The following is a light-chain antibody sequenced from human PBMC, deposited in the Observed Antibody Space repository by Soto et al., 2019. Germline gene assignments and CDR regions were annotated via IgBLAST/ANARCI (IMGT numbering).Light chain of an antibody. CDR2: EVS. V-gene: IGLV2-23*02. Sequence: LTQPASVSGSPGQSITISCTGTSSDVGSYNLASWYQQHPGKAPKLMIYEVSKRPSGVSNRFSGSKSGNTASLTISGLQAEDEADYYCCSYAGSSTYVFGTETKVTVL. CDR3: CSYAGSSTYV. J-gene: IGLJ1*01. CDR1: SSDVGSYNL.